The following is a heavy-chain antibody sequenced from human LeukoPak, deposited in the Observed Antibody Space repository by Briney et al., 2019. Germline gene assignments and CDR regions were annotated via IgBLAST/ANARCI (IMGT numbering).Heavy chain of an antibody. CDR2: IHYSGST. CDR1: GFTFSSYE. V-gene: IGHV4-39*01. D-gene: IGHD1-1*01. CDR3: ARQAERTLGPQDDY. Sequence: GSLRLSCAASGFTFSSYEMNWVRQPPGKGPEWIGSIHYSGSTYYNPSLTSRVTISVDTSKNQFFLKLNSVTAADTAVYYCARQAERTLGPQDDYWGQGTLVTVSS. J-gene: IGHJ4*02.